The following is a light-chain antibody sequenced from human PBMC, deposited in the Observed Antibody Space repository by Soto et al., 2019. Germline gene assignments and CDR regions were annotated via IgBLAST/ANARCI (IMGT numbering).Light chain of an antibody. Sequence: QSALTQPASVSGSRGQSITISCTGTSGDIGGNKFVSWYQHHPDKAPKLMIYEVSNRPTGVSYRFSGSKSGNTASLTISGLQAEDEATYYCSSYTSRGSYVFGPGTKLTVL. CDR2: EVS. CDR1: SGDIGGNKF. J-gene: IGLJ1*01. V-gene: IGLV2-14*01. CDR3: SSYTSRGSYV.